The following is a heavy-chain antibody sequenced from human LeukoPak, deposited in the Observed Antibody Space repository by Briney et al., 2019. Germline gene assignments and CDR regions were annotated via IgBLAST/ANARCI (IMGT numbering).Heavy chain of an antibody. Sequence: SETLSLTCTVSGGSITGYYWSWIRQPPGKGLEWIGEINHSGSTNYNPSLKSRVTISADTSKNQFSLKLSSVTAADTAVYYCARVNRRPYYDSSGYYHNWGQGTLVTVSS. CDR3: ARVNRRPYYDSSGYYHN. V-gene: IGHV4-34*01. D-gene: IGHD3-22*01. J-gene: IGHJ4*02. CDR1: GGSITGYY. CDR2: INHSGST.